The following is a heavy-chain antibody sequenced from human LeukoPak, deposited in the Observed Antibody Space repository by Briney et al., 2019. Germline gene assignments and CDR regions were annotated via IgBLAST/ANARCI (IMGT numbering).Heavy chain of an antibody. CDR3: ATKQWLAPPPDS. CDR2: INTDGTRT. Sequence: GGPLRLPCAPSGFPFSKYWMLGVRQSQGRGVEGVSRINTDGTRTTYADSVKGRFTVSRDNADNTMFLQMNSVRDEDTAVYYCATKQWLAPPPDSWGQGTPVTVSS. CDR1: GFPFSKYW. V-gene: IGHV3-74*01. D-gene: IGHD6-19*01. J-gene: IGHJ4*02.